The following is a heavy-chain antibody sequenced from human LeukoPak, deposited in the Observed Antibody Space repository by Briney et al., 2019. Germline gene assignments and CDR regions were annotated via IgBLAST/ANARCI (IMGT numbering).Heavy chain of an antibody. V-gene: IGHV3-21*04. CDR1: GFTFSSYS. D-gene: IGHD6-25*01. CDR3: AKPGGPGIAARGAFDS. J-gene: IGHJ3*01. Sequence: GGSLRLSCAASGFTFSSYSMNWVRQAPGKGLEWVSSISSSSSYIYYADSVKGRFTISRDNSKNTLFLQMNTLRAEDTALYYCAKPGGPGIAARGAFDSWGQGTLVTVSS. CDR2: ISSSSSYI.